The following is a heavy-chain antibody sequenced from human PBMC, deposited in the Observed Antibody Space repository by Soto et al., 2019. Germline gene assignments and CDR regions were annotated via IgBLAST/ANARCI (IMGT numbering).Heavy chain of an antibody. J-gene: IGHJ5*02. CDR3: VRGRSTENP. V-gene: IGHV3-7*01. CDR2: INEDGSQQ. CDR1: GFIFSDSW. Sequence: EVQLVESGGGLVQPGGSLRLSCAASGFIFSDSWMSWVRQSPGRGLEWVTNINEDGSQQYYVDSVKVSFTISRDNARQSVYLQMNSLRVEDTAVYFCVRGRSTENPWGQGPVVTVSS.